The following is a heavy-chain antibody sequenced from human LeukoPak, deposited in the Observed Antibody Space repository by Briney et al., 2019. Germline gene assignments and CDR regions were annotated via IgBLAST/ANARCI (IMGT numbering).Heavy chain of an antibody. J-gene: IGHJ4*02. CDR3: ARQQIYVDTGLVDYFDY. CDR2: INHSGST. CDR1: GGSISSSSYY. V-gene: IGHV4-39*07. Sequence: SETLSLTCTVSGGSISSSSYYWGWIRQPPGKGLEWIGEINHSGSTNYNPSLKSRVTISVDTSKNQFSLQVSSVTAADTAVYYCARQQIYVDTGLVDYFDYWGQGILVTVSS. D-gene: IGHD5-18*01.